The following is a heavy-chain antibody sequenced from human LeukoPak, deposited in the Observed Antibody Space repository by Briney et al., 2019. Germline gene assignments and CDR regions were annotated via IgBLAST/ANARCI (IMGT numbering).Heavy chain of an antibody. J-gene: IGHJ4*02. Sequence: PGRSLRLSCAASGFTFSSYGMHWVRQAPGKGLEWVAVISYDGSNKYYADSVKGRFTISRDNSKNTLYLQMNSLRAEDTAVFYCAREGTYFFASGSFQGYYFDLWGQGTLVTVSS. CDR3: AREGTYFFASGSFQGYYFDL. V-gene: IGHV3-30*03. CDR2: ISYDGSNK. D-gene: IGHD3-10*01. CDR1: GFTFSSYG.